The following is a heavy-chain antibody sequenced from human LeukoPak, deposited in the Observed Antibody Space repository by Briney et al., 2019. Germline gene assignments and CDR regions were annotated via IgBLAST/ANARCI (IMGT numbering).Heavy chain of an antibody. D-gene: IGHD6-19*01. CDR3: ARELNYSSGWRSHGY. J-gene: IGHJ4*02. Sequence: GGSLRLSCATSGFTFSSYSMNWVRQAPGKGLEWVSCISSSSSYIYYTDSVKGRFTISRDNAKNSLTLQMNSLRAEDTAVYYCARELNYSSGWRSHGYWGQGTLVTVSS. CDR1: GFTFSSYS. V-gene: IGHV3-21*01. CDR2: ISSSSSYI.